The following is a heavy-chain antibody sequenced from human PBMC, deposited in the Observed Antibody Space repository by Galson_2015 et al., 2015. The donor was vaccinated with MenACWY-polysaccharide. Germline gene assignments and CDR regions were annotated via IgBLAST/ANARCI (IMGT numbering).Heavy chain of an antibody. CDR1: GFNFSILV. CDR3: VKGGWADN. Sequence: SLRLSCAASGFNFSILVMTWIRQGPGKGLEWVSAISPGSETAYYSASVKGRFTISSDNSKDTLHLQMDSLSAEDTAVYYCVKGGWADNWGQGTLVTVSS. CDR2: ISPGSETA. J-gene: IGHJ4*02. D-gene: IGHD1-26*01. V-gene: IGHV3-23*01.